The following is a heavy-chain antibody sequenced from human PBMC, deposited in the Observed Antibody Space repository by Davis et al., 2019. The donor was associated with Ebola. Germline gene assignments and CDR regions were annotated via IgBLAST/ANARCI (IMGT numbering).Heavy chain of an antibody. V-gene: IGHV4-39*07. CDR2: IYYSGST. D-gene: IGHD6-13*01. J-gene: IGHJ5*02. CDR3: ARRGTSSWYAGWFDP. Sequence: SETLSLTCTVSGGSISSSSYYWGWIRQPPGKGLEWIGRIYYSGSTYYNPSLKSRVTISVDTSKNQFSLKLSSVTAADTAMYYCARRGTSSWYAGWFDPWGQGTLVTVSS. CDR1: GGSISSSSYY.